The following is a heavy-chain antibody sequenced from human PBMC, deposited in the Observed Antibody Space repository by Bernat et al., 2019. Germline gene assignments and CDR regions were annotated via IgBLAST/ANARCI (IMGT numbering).Heavy chain of an antibody. V-gene: IGHV4-59*01. Sequence: QVQLQESGPGLVKPSETLSLTCTVSGGSISNYCWTWIRQPPGKGLEYVGYIYYSGSTNYKSSLKSRVTISIDTSKNQFSLKLSAVTAADTAVYYCARGHGSGSYGLYHGMDVWGQGTTVTVSS. CDR2: IYYSGST. CDR3: ARGHGSGSYGLYHGMDV. J-gene: IGHJ6*02. D-gene: IGHD3-10*01. CDR1: GGSISNYC.